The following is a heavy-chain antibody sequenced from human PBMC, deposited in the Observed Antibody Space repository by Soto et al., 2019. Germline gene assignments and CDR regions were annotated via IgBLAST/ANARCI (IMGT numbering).Heavy chain of an antibody. CDR2: IVVGSGNT. Sequence: ASVKVSCKASGFTFTSSAVQWVRQARGQRLEWIGWIVVGSGNTNYAQKFQERVTITRDMSTSTAYMELSSLRSEDTAVYYCAAGSPSYDFWSGYYYYYYYGMDVWGQGTTVTVSS. J-gene: IGHJ6*02. CDR1: GFTFTSSA. D-gene: IGHD3-3*01. V-gene: IGHV1-58*01. CDR3: AAGSPSYDFWSGYYYYYYYGMDV.